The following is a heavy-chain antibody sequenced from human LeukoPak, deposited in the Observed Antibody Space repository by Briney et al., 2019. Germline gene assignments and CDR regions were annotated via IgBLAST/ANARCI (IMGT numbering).Heavy chain of an antibody. J-gene: IGHJ5*02. V-gene: IGHV4-4*07. CDR1: GGSISSYY. CDR3: ARYSSSWGHNWFDP. CDR2: IYTSGST. Sequence: SETLSLTCTVSGGSISSYYWSWIRQPAGKGLEWIGRIYTSGSTNYNPSLKSRVTMSVDTSKNQFSLKLSSVTAADTAVYYCARYSSSWGHNWFDPWGQGTLVTVSS. D-gene: IGHD6-13*01.